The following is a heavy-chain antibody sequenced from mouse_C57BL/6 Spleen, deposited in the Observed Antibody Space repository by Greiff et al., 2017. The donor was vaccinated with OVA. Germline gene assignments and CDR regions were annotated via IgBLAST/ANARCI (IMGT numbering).Heavy chain of an antibody. CDR3: SRGDCSGYGFAY. CDR2: IYPSDSET. CDR1: GYTFTSYW. J-gene: IGHJ3*01. D-gene: IGHD3-2*02. V-gene: IGHV1-61*01. Sequence: QVQLQQPGAELVRPGSSVKLSCKASGYTFTSYWMDWVKQRPGQGLEWIGNIYPSDSETHYNQKFKDKATLTVDKSSSTAYMQLSSLTSEDSAVYFCSRGDCSGYGFAYWGQGTLVTVSA.